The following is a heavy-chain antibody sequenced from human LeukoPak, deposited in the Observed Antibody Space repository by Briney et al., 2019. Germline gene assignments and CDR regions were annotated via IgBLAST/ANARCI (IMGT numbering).Heavy chain of an antibody. Sequence: PGGSLRLSCAVSAFTFSSYWMSWVRQAPGKGLEWVANIKEDGSEINYVDSVKGRLTISRDNAKNSLYLQMNSLRIEDTAVYYCARDRGYSSFDYWGQGTLVTVSS. CDR3: ARDRGYSSFDY. CDR1: AFTFSSYW. J-gene: IGHJ4*02. V-gene: IGHV3-7*01. CDR2: IKEDGSEI. D-gene: IGHD4-23*01.